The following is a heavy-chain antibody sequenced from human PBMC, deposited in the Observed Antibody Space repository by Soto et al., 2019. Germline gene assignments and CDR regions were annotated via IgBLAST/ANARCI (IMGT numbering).Heavy chain of an antibody. Sequence: QVQLVQSGAEVKKPESSVKVSCKSSGGIFNSFAISWVRQAPGQGLEWMGGILPVFGTPSNSPNFQGRITITADRSTATAYMELSSLRFEDTAVYYCAMSAAAGLKGSLDVWGQGTRVTVSS. CDR2: ILPVFGTP. CDR3: AMSAAAGLKGSLDV. D-gene: IGHD6-13*01. CDR1: GGIFNSFA. V-gene: IGHV1-69*06. J-gene: IGHJ6*02.